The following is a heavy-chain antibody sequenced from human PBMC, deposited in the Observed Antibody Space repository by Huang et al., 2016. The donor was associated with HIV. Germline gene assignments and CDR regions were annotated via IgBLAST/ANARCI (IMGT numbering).Heavy chain of an antibody. CDR3: ARDKEAGTPFFDP. V-gene: IGHV1-3*01. CDR1: GFNFLTYA. CDR2: INGDGLT. D-gene: IGHD6-19*01. J-gene: IGHJ5*02. Sequence: QVQLVQSGAEVEKPGASVHLSCKASGFNFLTYALPWVRQAPGQRLEWMGWINGDGLTKYSQKFQGRVTITRDRSASTVYVDFKSLTYEDTAVYYCARDKEAGTPFFDPWGQGTLVTVSS.